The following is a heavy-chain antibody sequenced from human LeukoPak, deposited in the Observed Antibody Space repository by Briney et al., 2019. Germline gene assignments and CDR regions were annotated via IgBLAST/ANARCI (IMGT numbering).Heavy chain of an antibody. CDR2: ISWNSGSI. V-gene: IGHV3-9*01. J-gene: IGHJ5*02. CDR1: GFTFDDYA. CDR3: AKDGRGSGSYLGNWFDP. D-gene: IGHD3-10*01. Sequence: GGSLRLSCAASGFTFDDYAMHWVRQAPGKGLEWVSGISWNSGSIGYADSVKGRFTISRDNAKNSLYLQMNSLRAEDTALYYCAKDGRGSGSYLGNWFDPWGQGTLVTVSS.